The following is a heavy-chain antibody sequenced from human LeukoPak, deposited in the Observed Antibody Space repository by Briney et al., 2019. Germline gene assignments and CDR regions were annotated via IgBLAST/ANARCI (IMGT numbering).Heavy chain of an antibody. CDR2: INAGNGNT. D-gene: IGHD3-10*01. J-gene: IGHJ4*02. V-gene: IGHV1-3*01. CDR3: ARDHAMVRGGSPYFDY. Sequence: ASVKVSCKASGYTFTSYAMHWVRQAPGQRLEWMGWINAGNGNTKYSQKFQGRVTITRDTSASTAYMELSSLRSGDTAVYYCARDHAMVRGGSPYFDYWGQGTLVTVSS. CDR1: GYTFTSYA.